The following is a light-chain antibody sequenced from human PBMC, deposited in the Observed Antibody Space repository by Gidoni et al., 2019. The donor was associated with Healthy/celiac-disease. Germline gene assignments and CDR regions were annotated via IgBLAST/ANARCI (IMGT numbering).Light chain of an antibody. J-gene: IGKJ4*01. V-gene: IGKV1-33*01. Sequence: DIQLTQSPSSLSASLGDRVTITCQASQDISNYLNWYQQKPGKAPKLLIYDASNLETGVPSRFSGSGSGTDCTFTISSLKPEDIETYYCQQYDNLPPLTFGGGTKVEIK. CDR3: QQYDNLPPLT. CDR2: DAS. CDR1: QDISNY.